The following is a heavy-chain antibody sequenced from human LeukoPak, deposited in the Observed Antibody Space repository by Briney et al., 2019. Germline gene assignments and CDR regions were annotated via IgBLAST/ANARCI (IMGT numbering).Heavy chain of an antibody. CDR2: ISYDGNDK. D-gene: IGHD2-15*01. Sequence: GGSLRLSCAASGFTFSSCAMHWVRQAPGKGLEWVAIISYDGNDKYYADSVKGRFIISRDNSKNTLYLQMNSLRAEDTALYYCARGYCSGGSCYTRGYKDYWGQGTLVTVSS. CDR1: GFTFSSCA. J-gene: IGHJ4*02. V-gene: IGHV3-30-3*01. CDR3: ARGYCSGGSCYTRGYKDY.